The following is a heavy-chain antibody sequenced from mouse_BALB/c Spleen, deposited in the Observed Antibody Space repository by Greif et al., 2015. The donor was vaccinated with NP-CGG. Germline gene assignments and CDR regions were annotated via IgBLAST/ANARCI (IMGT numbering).Heavy chain of an antibody. CDR2: ISYDGSN. Sequence: ESGPGLVKPSQSLSLTCSVTGYSITSGYYWNWIRQFPGNKLEWMGYISYDGSNNYNPSLKNRISITRDTSKNQFFLKLNSVTTEDTATYHCARGGGSSYPFAYWGRGTLVTVSA. CDR3: ARGGGSSYPFAY. J-gene: IGHJ3*01. D-gene: IGHD1-1*01. V-gene: IGHV3-6*02. CDR1: GYSITSGYY.